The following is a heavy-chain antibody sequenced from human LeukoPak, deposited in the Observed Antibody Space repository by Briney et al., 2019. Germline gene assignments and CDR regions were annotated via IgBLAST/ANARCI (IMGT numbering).Heavy chain of an antibody. D-gene: IGHD2-15*01. J-gene: IGHJ6*02. CDR1: GFTFSSYG. CDR3: ARVDCSGGSCSYYYYYGMDV. CDR2: IWYDGSNK. Sequence: GGSLRLSCAASGFTFSSYGMHWVRQAPGKGLKWVAVIWYDGSNKYYADSVKGRFTISRDNAKNSLYLQMNSLRAEVTAVYYCARVDCSGGSCSYYYYYGMDVWGQGTTVTVSS. V-gene: IGHV3-33*01.